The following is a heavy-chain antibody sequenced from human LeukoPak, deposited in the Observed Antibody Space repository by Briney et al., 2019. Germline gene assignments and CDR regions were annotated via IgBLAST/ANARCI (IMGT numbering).Heavy chain of an antibody. D-gene: IGHD6-13*01. CDR1: GFTFSSYW. CDR3: ARNGIGVGAAAGPYWFDP. V-gene: IGHV3-7*01. J-gene: IGHJ5*02. CDR2: IKQDGSEK. Sequence: GGSLRLSCAASGFTFSSYWMSWVRQAPGKGLEWVANIKQDGSEKYYVDSVKGRFTISRDNAKNSLYLQMNSLRAEDTAVYYCARNGIGVGAAAGPYWFDPWGQGTLVTVSS.